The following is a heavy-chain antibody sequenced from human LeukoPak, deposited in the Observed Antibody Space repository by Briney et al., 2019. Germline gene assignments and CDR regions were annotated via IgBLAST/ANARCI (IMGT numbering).Heavy chain of an antibody. Sequence: GGSLRLSCAASGFTVSSNYMSWVRQAPGKGLEWVSVIYSGGSTYYADSVKGRFTISRDNSKNTLYLQMNSLRAEDTAVYYCASGHDYGDSRLDYWGQGTLVTVSS. CDR3: ASGHDYGDSRLDY. CDR1: GFTVSSNY. D-gene: IGHD4-17*01. J-gene: IGHJ4*02. V-gene: IGHV3-66*01. CDR2: IYSGGST.